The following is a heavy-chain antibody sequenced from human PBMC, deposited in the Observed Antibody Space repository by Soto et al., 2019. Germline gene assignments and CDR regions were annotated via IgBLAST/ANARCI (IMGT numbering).Heavy chain of an antibody. CDR2: IYYSGST. CDR1: GGSISSGSYS. Sequence: QVQLRESGPGLVRPSQTLSLTCTVSGGSISSGSYSWSWIRQHPGKGLEWIGYIYYSGSTYNNPSHKSRVSISLDTSKNQCSLKLSSVTAADTAVYYCAREGGDGVDYWGQGTLVTVSS. V-gene: IGHV4-31*03. J-gene: IGHJ4*02. D-gene: IGHD3-16*01. CDR3: AREGGDGVDY.